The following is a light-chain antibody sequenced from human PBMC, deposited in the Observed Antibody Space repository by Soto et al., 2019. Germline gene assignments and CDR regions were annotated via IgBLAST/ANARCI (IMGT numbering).Light chain of an antibody. CDR2: EGS. Sequence: QSALTQPASVSGSPGQSITISCTGTSSDVGSYNLVSWYQQHPGKAPKLMIYEGSKRPSGVSNRFSVSKSGNTASLTISGLQAEDEADYYCCSYAGSSTCVFGGGTKLTVL. V-gene: IGLV2-23*01. CDR3: CSYAGSSTCV. J-gene: IGLJ3*02. CDR1: SSDVGSYNL.